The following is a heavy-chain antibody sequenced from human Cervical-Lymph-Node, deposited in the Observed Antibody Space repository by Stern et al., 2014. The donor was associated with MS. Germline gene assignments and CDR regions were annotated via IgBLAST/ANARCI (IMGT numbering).Heavy chain of an antibody. D-gene: IGHD4-11*01. CDR3: ARDQGIYSSCQYYYWYGMDV. J-gene: IGHJ6*02. CDR2: RSANNVNT. V-gene: IGHV1-18*01. CDR1: GVTVGSSG. Sequence: VQLVESGGEVKKPGASVKVSCKASGVTVGSSGISWVRQAPGQGLEWMGWRSANNVNTISSQNCGGRVTMTRDTFTSTSYIDLRNLRSDDTSLYFCARDQGIYSSCQYYYWYGMDVWGQGTTVTVSS.